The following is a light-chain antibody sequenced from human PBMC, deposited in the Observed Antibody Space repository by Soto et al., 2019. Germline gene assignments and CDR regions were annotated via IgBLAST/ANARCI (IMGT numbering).Light chain of an antibody. CDR3: QQYGGSPRVS. CDR2: GAS. V-gene: IGKV3-20*01. J-gene: IGKJ4*01. Sequence: LSPGERATLSCRASQTVSDNYLAWYQQKPGQAPRLLIYGASTRATGIPDRFSGSGSGTDFTLTISRLEPEDFAVYYCQQYGGSPRVSFGGGTKVEIK. CDR1: QTVSDNY.